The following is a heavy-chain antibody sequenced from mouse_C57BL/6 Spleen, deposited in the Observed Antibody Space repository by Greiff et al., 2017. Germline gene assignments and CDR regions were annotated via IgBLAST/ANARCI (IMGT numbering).Heavy chain of an antibody. J-gene: IGHJ4*01. D-gene: IGHD2-5*01. CDR1: GYTFTSYW. CDR3: ARSGAYYSTPYAMDY. CDR2: IDPSDSYT. Sequence: VQLQQPGAELVKPGASVKLSCKASGYTFTSYWMQWVKQRPGQGLEWIGEIDPSDSYTNYNQKFKGKATLTVDTSSSTAYMQLSSLTSEDSAVYYGARSGAYYSTPYAMDYWGQGTSVTVSS. V-gene: IGHV1-50*01.